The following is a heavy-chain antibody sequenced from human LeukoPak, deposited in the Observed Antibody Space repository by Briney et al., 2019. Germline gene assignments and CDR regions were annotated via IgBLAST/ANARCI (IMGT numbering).Heavy chain of an antibody. CDR3: ARSRFRGPYPHGAFDI. CDR1: GGTFSSYA. CDR2: IIPILGIA. Sequence: SVKVSCKASGGTFSSYAISWVRQAPGQGLEWMGRIIPILGIANYAQKFQGRVTITADKSTSTAYMELSSLRSEDTAVYYCARSRFRGPYPHGAFDIWGQGTMVTVSS. V-gene: IGHV1-69*04. D-gene: IGHD3-10*01. J-gene: IGHJ3*02.